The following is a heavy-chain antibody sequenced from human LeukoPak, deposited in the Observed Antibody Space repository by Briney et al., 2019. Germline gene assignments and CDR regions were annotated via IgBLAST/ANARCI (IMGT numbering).Heavy chain of an antibody. Sequence: PSETLSLTCTVSGVSISSDYWSWIRLPPGKGLEWIGYIYYSGSSNYNPSLKSRVTMSDDTTKNQFSLKLTSVTAADTAVYYCARRLRQNLFDPWGQGTLVTVSS. V-gene: IGHV4-59*08. CDR2: IYYSGSS. J-gene: IGHJ5*02. D-gene: IGHD4-17*01. CDR1: GVSISSDY. CDR3: ARRLRQNLFDP.